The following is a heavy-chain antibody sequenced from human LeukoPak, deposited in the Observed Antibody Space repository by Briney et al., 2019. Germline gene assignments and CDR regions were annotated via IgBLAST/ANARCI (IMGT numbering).Heavy chain of an antibody. CDR3: ARVTSGTNDY. Sequence: GGSLRLSCAASGFTFSDHYMDWVRQAPGKGLEWVGRTRNKANSYTTEYAASVKGRFTISRDDSKNSLYLQMNSLKTEDTAVYYCARVTSGTNDYWGQGTLVAVSS. D-gene: IGHD1-1*01. J-gene: IGHJ4*02. V-gene: IGHV3-72*01. CDR1: GFTFSDHY. CDR2: TRNKANSYTT.